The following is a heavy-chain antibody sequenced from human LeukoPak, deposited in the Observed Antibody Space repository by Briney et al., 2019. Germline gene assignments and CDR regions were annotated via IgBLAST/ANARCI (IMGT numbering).Heavy chain of an antibody. Sequence: AATVSVSHRVSGGTYNIYAISWVRQAPGQGREGVGGITPIFGTANYPQKFQGKVPITTNQSTTTAYMKLSSLRSEDTAVYYCASTYSYDSSVYPYWGQGTLDTVSS. D-gene: IGHD3-22*01. CDR3: ASTYSYDSSVYPY. J-gene: IGHJ4*02. CDR1: GGTYNIYA. V-gene: IGHV1-69*05. CDR2: ITPIFGTA.